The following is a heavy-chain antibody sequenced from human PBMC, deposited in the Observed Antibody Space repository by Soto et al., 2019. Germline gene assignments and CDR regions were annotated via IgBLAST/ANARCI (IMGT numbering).Heavy chain of an antibody. V-gene: IGHV5-51*01. CDR2: IYPGDSDT. J-gene: IGHJ4*02. CDR3: AGSDGHAGRFSEY. D-gene: IGHD1-1*01. CDR1: GDTFTSYW. Sequence: GESLKISCKGSGDTFTSYWIGGGRQMPGEGLEWLGVIYPGDSDTRYSPSFQGQVTISADKSINTAYLQWGSLKASDSAIYYCAGSDGHAGRFSEYSGPGNLVTVS.